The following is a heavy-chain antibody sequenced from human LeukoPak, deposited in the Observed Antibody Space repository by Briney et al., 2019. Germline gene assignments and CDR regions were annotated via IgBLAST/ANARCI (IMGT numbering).Heavy chain of an antibody. J-gene: IGHJ4*02. D-gene: IGHD3-16*01. V-gene: IGHV1-2*02. CDR2: INPNSGGT. CDR3: ARDSRVTNGDY. Sequence: ASVKVSCKASGYTFTGYYMHWVRQAPGQGLVWMGFINPNSGGTNYAQEFQGRVTMARDTSIGTAYMELSGLTSDDTAIYYCARDSRVTNGDYWGQGTLVTVSS. CDR1: GYTFTGYY.